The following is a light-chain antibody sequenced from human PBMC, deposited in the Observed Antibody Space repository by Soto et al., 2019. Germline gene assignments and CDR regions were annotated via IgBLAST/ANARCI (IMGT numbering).Light chain of an antibody. V-gene: IGKV1-9*01. CDR1: QGIYSH. Sequence: DVQLTQSPSFLSASVGDRVTITCRASQGIYSHLAWYQQIPGKGPKLLIYAASTLQSGVPSRFSGSGSGTEFALAISSLQPEDFATYYCQQVNGYPHTFGQGTKLEIK. J-gene: IGKJ2*01. CDR2: AAS. CDR3: QQVNGYPHT.